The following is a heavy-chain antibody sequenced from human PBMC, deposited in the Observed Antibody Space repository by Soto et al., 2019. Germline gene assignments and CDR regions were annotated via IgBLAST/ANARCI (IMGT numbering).Heavy chain of an antibody. Sequence: EVQLVESGGGLVQPGGSLRLSCAASGFTFSNYWMHWVRQPPGKGLLWVSRIHPDGSSTNYAGSVEGRFTVSRDNAKNTLFLQMNSLTDDDTAEYYCVRGISGWYGIDYWGQGTLVTVSS. J-gene: IGHJ4*02. V-gene: IGHV3-74*01. CDR2: IHPDGSST. CDR1: GFTFSNYW. D-gene: IGHD6-13*01. CDR3: VRGISGWYGIDY.